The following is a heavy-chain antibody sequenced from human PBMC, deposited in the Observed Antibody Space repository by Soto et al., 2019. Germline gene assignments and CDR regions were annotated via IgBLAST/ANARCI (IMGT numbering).Heavy chain of an antibody. CDR3: AVPAGTYYYDSSAHGGGWFDP. CDR2: TIPIFGTA. J-gene: IGHJ5*02. V-gene: IGHV1-69*01. D-gene: IGHD3-22*01. Sequence: QVQLVQSGAEVKKPGSSVKVSCKASGGTLSSYAISWVLQAPEQGLEWMGGTIPIFGTANYAQKFQGRVTITADESTSTAYMELSSLRSEDTAVYYCAVPAGTYYYDSSAHGGGWFDPWGQGTLVTVSS. CDR1: GGTLSSYA.